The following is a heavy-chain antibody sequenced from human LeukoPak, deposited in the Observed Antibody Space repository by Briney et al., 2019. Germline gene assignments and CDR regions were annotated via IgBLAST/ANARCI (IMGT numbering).Heavy chain of an antibody. V-gene: IGHV4-59*01. CDR3: AKSPRNVKVDTFDS. J-gene: IGHJ4*02. CDR1: GGSISSYY. Sequence: SETLSLTCTVSGGSISSYYWSWIRQPPGKGLEWIGYIYYSGSTNYNSSLKSRVIISVDTSKNQFSLKLSSVTAADTAVYYCAKSPRNVKVDTFDSWGQGTLVTASS. CDR2: IYYSGST. D-gene: IGHD1-26*01.